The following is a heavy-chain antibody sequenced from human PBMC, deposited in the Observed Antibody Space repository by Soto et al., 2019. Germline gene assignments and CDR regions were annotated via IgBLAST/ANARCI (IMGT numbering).Heavy chain of an antibody. CDR2: IYYSGST. CDR1: GGSISSGGYY. Sequence: SETLSLTCTVSGGSISSGGYYWSWIRQHPGKGREWIGYIYYSGSTYYNPSLKSRVTISVDTSKNQFSLKLSSVTAADTAVYYCARGSKELGLFDYWGQGTLVTVSS. CDR3: ARGSKELGLFDY. D-gene: IGHD7-27*01. V-gene: IGHV4-31*03. J-gene: IGHJ4*02.